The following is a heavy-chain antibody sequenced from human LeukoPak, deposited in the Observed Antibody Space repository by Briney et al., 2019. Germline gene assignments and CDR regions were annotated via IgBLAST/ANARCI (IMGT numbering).Heavy chain of an antibody. Sequence: SETLSLTCTVSGGSISSYYWSWIRQPPGKGLEWIRYIYYSGSTNYNPSLKSRVTISVDTSKNQFSLKLSSVTAADTAVYYCARVRTFYGDADYWGQGTLVTVSS. CDR2: IYYSGST. CDR3: ARVRTFYGDADY. J-gene: IGHJ4*02. CDR1: GGSISSYY. D-gene: IGHD4-17*01. V-gene: IGHV4-59*01.